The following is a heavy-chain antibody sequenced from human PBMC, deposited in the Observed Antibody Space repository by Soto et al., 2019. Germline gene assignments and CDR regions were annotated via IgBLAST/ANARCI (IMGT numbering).Heavy chain of an antibody. CDR2: IIPILGIA. V-gene: IGHV1-69*08. D-gene: IGHD2-2*01. Sequence: QVQLVQSGAEVKKPGSSVKVSCKASGGTFSSYTISWVRQAPGQGLEWMGRIIPILGIANYAQKFQGRVTITADKSTSTAYMELSSLRSEDTAVYYCAREGEYCSSTRCYVYFDYWGQGTLVTVSS. J-gene: IGHJ4*02. CDR1: GGTFSSYT. CDR3: AREGEYCSSTRCYVYFDY.